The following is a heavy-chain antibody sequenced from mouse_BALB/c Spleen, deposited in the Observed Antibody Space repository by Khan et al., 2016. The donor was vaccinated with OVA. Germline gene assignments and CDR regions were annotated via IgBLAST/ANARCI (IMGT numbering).Heavy chain of an antibody. D-gene: IGHD4-1*01. J-gene: IGHJ3*01. CDR3: ASHLTGSFAY. Sequence: EVELVESGGDSVKPGGSLKLSCAASGFTFSSYSMSWVRQTPDKRLEWVATMSSGGDYTYYPDSVKGRFTISRDNAKNTLYLQMSSLRSEDTARYYGASHLTGSFAYWGQGTLVTVSA. V-gene: IGHV5-6*01. CDR2: MSSGGDYT. CDR1: GFTFSSYS.